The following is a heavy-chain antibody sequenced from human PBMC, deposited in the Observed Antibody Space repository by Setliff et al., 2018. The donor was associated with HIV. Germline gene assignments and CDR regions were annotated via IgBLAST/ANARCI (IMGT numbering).Heavy chain of an antibody. CDR2: FYPGDFDT. D-gene: IGHD6-19*01. CDR3: ARHFSVAGDAFDI. V-gene: IGHV5-51*01. Sequence: GESLKISCKGYGCSFSDYWIGWVRQMPGKGLEWMGIFYPGDFDTRKRPSFEGQVTMSGDKSISTAYLQWSSLKASDTAIYYCARHFSVAGDAFDIWGQGTKVTVSS. CDR1: GCSFSDYW. J-gene: IGHJ3*02.